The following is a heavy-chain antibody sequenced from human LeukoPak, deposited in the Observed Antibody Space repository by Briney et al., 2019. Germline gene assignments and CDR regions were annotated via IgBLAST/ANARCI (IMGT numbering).Heavy chain of an antibody. D-gene: IGHD6-19*01. CDR2: INHSGST. CDR1: GGSFSGYY. J-gene: IGHJ5*02. CDR3: ARIAVGWFDP. V-gene: IGHV4-34*01. Sequence: SETLSLTCAVYGGSFSGYYWSWIRQPPGKGLEWIGEINHSGSTNYNPSLKSRVTISVDTSKNQFSLKLSSVTALDTAVYYCARIAVGWFDPWGQGTLVTVSS.